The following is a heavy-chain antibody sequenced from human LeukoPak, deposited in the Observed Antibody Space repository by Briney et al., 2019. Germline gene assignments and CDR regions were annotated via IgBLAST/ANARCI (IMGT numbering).Heavy chain of an antibody. Sequence: SETLCLTCAVYGGSFSGYYWSWIRQPPGKGLEWIGEINHSGSTNYNPSLKSRVTISVDTSKNQFSLKLSSVTAADTAVYYCARRPSGSSPYYFDYWGQGTLVTVSS. D-gene: IGHD1-26*01. CDR1: GGSFSGYY. CDR2: INHSGST. V-gene: IGHV4-34*01. J-gene: IGHJ4*02. CDR3: ARRPSGSSPYYFDY.